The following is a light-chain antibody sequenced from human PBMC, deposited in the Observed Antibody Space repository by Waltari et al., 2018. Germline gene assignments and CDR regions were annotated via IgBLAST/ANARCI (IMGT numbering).Light chain of an antibody. CDR1: SSNIGSNT. V-gene: IGLV1-44*01. J-gene: IGLJ3*02. CDR3: AAWDDSLNGFWV. CDR2: SNN. Sequence: QSVLTQPPSASGTPGQRVTISCSGSSSNIGSNTVNWYQQLPGTAPKLLIYSNNQRPSGGPDRCSGSKSGTSASLAISGLQSEDEADYYCAAWDDSLNGFWVFGGGTKLTVL.